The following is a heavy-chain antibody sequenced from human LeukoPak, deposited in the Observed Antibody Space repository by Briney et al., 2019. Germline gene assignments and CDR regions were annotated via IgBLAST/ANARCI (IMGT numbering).Heavy chain of an antibody. Sequence: GESLKISCKDFGYSFTSYWISWVRQMPGKGLEWMGRIDPSDSETNYSPSFQGHVTISADKSISTAYLQWSSLKASDTAMYYCARLYCSGGRCYSDSYFDLWGRGTLVTVSS. V-gene: IGHV5-10-1*01. D-gene: IGHD2-15*01. J-gene: IGHJ2*01. CDR2: IDPSDSET. CDR1: GYSFTSYW. CDR3: ARLYCSGGRCYSDSYFDL.